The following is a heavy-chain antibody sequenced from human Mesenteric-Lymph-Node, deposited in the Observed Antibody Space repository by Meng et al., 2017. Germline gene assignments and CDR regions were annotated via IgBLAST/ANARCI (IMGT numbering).Heavy chain of an antibody. CDR1: GGSISSYY. CDR3: ARVRFYYDSSGYKHDAFDI. CDR2: IYYSGST. Sequence: SETLSLTCTVSGGSISSYYWSWIRQPPGKGLEWIGYIYYSGSTNYNPSLKSRVTISVDTSKNQFSLKLSSVTAADTAVYYCARVRFYYDSSGYKHDAFDIWGQGTMVTVSS. D-gene: IGHD3-22*01. V-gene: IGHV4-59*01. J-gene: IGHJ3*02.